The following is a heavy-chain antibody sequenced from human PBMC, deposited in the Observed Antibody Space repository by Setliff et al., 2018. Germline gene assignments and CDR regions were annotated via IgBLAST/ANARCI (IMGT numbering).Heavy chain of an antibody. D-gene: IGHD5-18*01. J-gene: IGHJ6*02. CDR1: GFTFSSFW. Sequence: LRLSCAASGFTFSSFWMSWVRQPPGKGLEWVANINQDGDAQFYVDSVKGRVTISRDNAQNSLYLQMNSLRAEDTAVYYCARDGGMGMVKAYYYGLDVWGQGTSVTVSS. CDR2: INQDGDAQ. CDR3: ARDGGMGMVKAYYYGLDV. V-gene: IGHV3-7*01.